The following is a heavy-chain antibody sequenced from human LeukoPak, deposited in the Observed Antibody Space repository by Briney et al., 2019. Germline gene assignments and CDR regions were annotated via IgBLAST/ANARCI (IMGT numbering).Heavy chain of an antibody. CDR1: GFTFSTYT. D-gene: IGHD3-22*01. J-gene: IGHJ4*02. CDR3: AVNSWGSGFYL. V-gene: IGHV3-21*01. CDR2: IRSSSGYI. Sequence: GGSLRLSCAASGFTFSTYTMNWVRQAPGKGLEWVSSIRSSSGYIVYADSVEGRFTISRDNAKNSLYLQMNSLRAEDTAVYYCAVNSWGSGFYLWGQGTLVTVSS.